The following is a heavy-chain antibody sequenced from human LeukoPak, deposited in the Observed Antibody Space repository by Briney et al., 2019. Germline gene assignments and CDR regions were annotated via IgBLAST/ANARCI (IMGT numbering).Heavy chain of an antibody. CDR2: IDAGGSST. CDR3: AKDITPGYCSGGSCPPRPYYYYGMDV. V-gene: IGHV3-74*01. Sequence: GGSLRLSCAASGFTFSNHWMHWVRQVPGKGLVWVSRIDAGGSSTSYADSVKGRFSISRDNAKNSLYLQMNSLRAEDTALYYCAKDITPGYCSGGSCPPRPYYYYGMDVWGQGTTVTVSS. D-gene: IGHD2-15*01. J-gene: IGHJ6*02. CDR1: GFTFSNHW.